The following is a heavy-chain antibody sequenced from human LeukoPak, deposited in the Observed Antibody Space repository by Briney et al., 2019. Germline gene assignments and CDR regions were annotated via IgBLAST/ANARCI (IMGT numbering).Heavy chain of an antibody. J-gene: IGHJ6*02. CDR3: ARDDGYTPRGTLYYYYYGMDV. V-gene: IGHV1-18*01. Sequence: ASVKVSCKASGYTFTSYGISWVRQAPGQGLEWMGWISAYNGNTNYAQRLQGRVTMTTDTSTSTAYMELRSLRSDDTAVYYCARDDGYTPRGTLYYYYYGMDVWGQGTTVTVSS. D-gene: IGHD5-24*01. CDR1: GYTFTSYG. CDR2: ISAYNGNT.